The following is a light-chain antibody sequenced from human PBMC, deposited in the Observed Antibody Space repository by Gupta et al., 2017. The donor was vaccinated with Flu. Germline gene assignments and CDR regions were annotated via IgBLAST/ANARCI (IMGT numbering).Light chain of an antibody. CDR3: QQYWSFWAS. CDR1: RSIGTS. CDR2: KAS. J-gene: IGKJ1*01. Sequence: DIQLAQSPSTLSASVADTVTITCRASRSIGTSLAWYQQRPGKAPRLLILKASLLETGVPSRFSGSGSGTEFTLTISSLQPDDFATYYCQQYWSFWASFGQGTTVDI. V-gene: IGKV1-5*03.